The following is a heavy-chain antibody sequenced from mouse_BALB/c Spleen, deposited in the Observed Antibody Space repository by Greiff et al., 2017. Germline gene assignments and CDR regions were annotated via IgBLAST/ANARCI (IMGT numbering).Heavy chain of an antibody. Sequence: EVKLVESGPELVKPGASVKMSCKASGYTFTSYVMHWVKQKPGQGLEWIGYINPYNDGTKYNEKFKGKATLTSDKSSSTAYMELSSLTSEDSAVYYCARGSSPIAMDYWGQGTSVTVSS. J-gene: IGHJ4*01. CDR1: GYTFTSYV. CDR2: INPYNDGT. V-gene: IGHV1-14*01. CDR3: ARGSSPIAMDY. D-gene: IGHD1-1*01.